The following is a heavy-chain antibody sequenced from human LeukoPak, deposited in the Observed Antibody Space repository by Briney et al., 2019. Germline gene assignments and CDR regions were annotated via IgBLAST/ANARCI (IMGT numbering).Heavy chain of an antibody. Sequence: SETLSLTCTVSGGSISSYYWSWIRQPPGKGLEWIGYIYYSGSTNYNPSLKSRVTISVDTSKNQFSLKLRSVTAADTAVYYCALSRGGYYDSSGPSWAFGIWGQGTMVTVSS. J-gene: IGHJ3*02. V-gene: IGHV4-59*01. CDR1: GGSISSYY. D-gene: IGHD3-22*01. CDR3: ALSRGGYYDSSGPSWAFGI. CDR2: IYYSGST.